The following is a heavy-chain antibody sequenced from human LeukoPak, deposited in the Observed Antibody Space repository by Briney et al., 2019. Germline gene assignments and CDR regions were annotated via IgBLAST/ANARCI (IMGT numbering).Heavy chain of an antibody. Sequence: GRSLRLSCAASGFTFETHDMHWVRRAPGKGLEWVGVASRDGVSQNYGDSVEGRFTISRDQSDNTLFLQMNSLRPEDTAIYYCAKEQSSGWYRTADYWGQGTLVTVSS. CDR2: ASRDGVSQ. CDR1: GFTFETHD. J-gene: IGHJ4*02. CDR3: AKEQSSGWYRTADY. V-gene: IGHV3-30*18. D-gene: IGHD6-19*01.